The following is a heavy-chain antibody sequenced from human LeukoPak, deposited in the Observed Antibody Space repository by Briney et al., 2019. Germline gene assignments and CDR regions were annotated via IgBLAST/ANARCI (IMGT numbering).Heavy chain of an antibody. CDR3: ARAPDETGTTDY. CDR1: GFTFSSYA. Sequence: GALRLSCAASGFTFSSYAMSWVRQAPGKGPEWVSAISGSGGSTYYADSVKGRFTISRDNSKNTLYLQMNSLRAEDTAVYYCARAPDETGTTDYWGQGTLVTVSS. CDR2: ISGSGGST. J-gene: IGHJ4*02. D-gene: IGHD1-1*01. V-gene: IGHV3-23*01.